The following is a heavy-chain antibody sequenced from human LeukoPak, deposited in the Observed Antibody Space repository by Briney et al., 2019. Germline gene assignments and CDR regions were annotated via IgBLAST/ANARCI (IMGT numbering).Heavy chain of an antibody. J-gene: IGHJ4*02. CDR2: ISYDGSDK. CDR1: GFTFSTYD. V-gene: IGHV3-30*03. D-gene: IGHD3-9*01. CDR3: ARGPDDMIIFDF. Sequence: GRSLRLSCAASGFTFSTYDMHWVRQAPGKGLEWVAVISYDGSDKYYADSVKGRFTISRDNSKNTLYLQMNSLRAEDTGVYYCARGPDDMIIFDFWREGTLVGVSS.